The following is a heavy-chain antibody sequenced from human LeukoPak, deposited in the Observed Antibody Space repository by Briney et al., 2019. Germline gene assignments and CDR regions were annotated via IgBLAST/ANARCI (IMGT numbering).Heavy chain of an antibody. D-gene: IGHD3-9*01. V-gene: IGHV3-23*01. J-gene: IGHJ4*02. CDR1: GFTFSNYA. CDR3: AKWGDYDVLTGYYVPDY. Sequence: GGSLRLSCAASGFTFSNYAMSWVRQAPGKGLEWVSAILGSGGSTYYADSVKGRFTVSRDNSRSTLYLQMNSLRAEDTALYYCAKWGDYDVLTGYYVPDYWGQGTLVTVSS. CDR2: ILGSGGST.